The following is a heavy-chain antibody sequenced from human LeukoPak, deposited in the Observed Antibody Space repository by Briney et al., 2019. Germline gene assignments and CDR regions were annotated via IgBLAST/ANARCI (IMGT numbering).Heavy chain of an antibody. V-gene: IGHV1-69*04. CDR3: ARARDYGDVPDY. CDR1: GGTFSSYA. D-gene: IGHD4-17*01. CDR2: IIPILGIA. Sequence: SVKVSCKASGGTFSSYAISWVRQAPGHGLEWMGRIIPILGIANYAQKFQGRVTITADKSTSTAYMELSSLRSEDTAVYYCARARDYGDVPDYWGQGTLVTVSS. J-gene: IGHJ4*02.